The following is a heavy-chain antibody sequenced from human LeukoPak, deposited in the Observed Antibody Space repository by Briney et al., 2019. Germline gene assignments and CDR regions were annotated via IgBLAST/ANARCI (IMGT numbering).Heavy chain of an antibody. J-gene: IGHJ3*02. D-gene: IGHD2-2*01. Sequence: PSETLSLTCAVSGGSISSGGYSWSWIRQPPGKGLEWIGYIYHSGSTYYNPSLKSRVTISVDRSKNQFSLKLSSVTAADTAVYYCARVVPAAMWKNAFDIWGQGTMVTVSS. CDR1: GGSISSGGYS. CDR3: ARVVPAAMWKNAFDI. V-gene: IGHV4-30-2*01. CDR2: IYHSGST.